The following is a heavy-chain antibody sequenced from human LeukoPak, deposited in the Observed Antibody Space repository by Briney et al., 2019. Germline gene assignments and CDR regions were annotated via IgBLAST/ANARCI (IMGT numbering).Heavy chain of an antibody. Sequence: PSETLSLTCTVSGGSISSYYWSWIRQPAGKGLEWIGRIYSSGSTDYNPSLKSRVTMSVDTSKNKFSLKLSSVTAADTAVYYCARLQSLTGYYNAGWFDPWGQGTLVTVSS. V-gene: IGHV4-4*07. CDR2: IYSSGST. CDR3: ARLQSLTGYYNAGWFDP. J-gene: IGHJ5*02. CDR1: GGSISSYY. D-gene: IGHD3-9*01.